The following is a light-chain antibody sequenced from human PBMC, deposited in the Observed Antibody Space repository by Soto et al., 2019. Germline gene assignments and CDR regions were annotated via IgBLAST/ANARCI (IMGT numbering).Light chain of an antibody. Sequence: QSALTQPPSASGSPGQSVTISRTGTSRDVGGYNYVSWYQQHPGKAPKLMIYEVSKRPSGVPDRFSGSKSGNTASLTVSGLQAEDEADYYCSSYAGSTVFGTGTKLTVL. J-gene: IGLJ1*01. V-gene: IGLV2-8*01. CDR1: SRDVGGYNY. CDR2: EVS. CDR3: SSYAGSTV.